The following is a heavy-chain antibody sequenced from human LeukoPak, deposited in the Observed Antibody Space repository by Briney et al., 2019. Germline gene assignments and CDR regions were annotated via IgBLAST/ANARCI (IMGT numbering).Heavy chain of an antibody. CDR3: ATNYDLDS. CDR2: ISGSGDST. D-gene: IGHD1-7*01. CDR1: EFSVGSNY. V-gene: IGHV3-23*01. Sequence: GGSLRLSCAASEFSVGSNYMTWVRQAPGKGLEWVSGISGSGDSTDYADSVKGRFTISRDNSKNTLYLQMSSLRAEDAALYYCATNYDLDSWGQGTLVTVSS. J-gene: IGHJ4*02.